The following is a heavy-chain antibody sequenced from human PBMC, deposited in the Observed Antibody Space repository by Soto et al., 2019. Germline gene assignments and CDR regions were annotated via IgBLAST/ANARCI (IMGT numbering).Heavy chain of an antibody. Sequence: GASVKVSCKVSGYTLTELSMHWVRQAPGKGLEWMGGFDPEDGETIYAQKFQGRVTMTEDTSTDTAYMELSSLRSEDTAVYYCATSGSSWYWFDPWGQGTLVTVSS. CDR3: ATSGSSWYWFDP. V-gene: IGHV1-24*01. D-gene: IGHD6-13*01. J-gene: IGHJ5*02. CDR2: FDPEDGET. CDR1: GYTLTELS.